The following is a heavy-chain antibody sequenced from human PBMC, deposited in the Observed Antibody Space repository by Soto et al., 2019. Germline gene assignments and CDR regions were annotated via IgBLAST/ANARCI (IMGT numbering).Heavy chain of an antibody. Sequence: ESGGGVVQPGRSLRLSCAASGFTFSSYAMHWVRQAPGKGLEWVAVISYDGSNKYYADSVKGRFTISRDNSKNTLYLQMNSLRAEDTAVYYCARDQWELLSYFDYWGQGTLVTVSS. V-gene: IGHV3-30-3*01. CDR3: ARDQWELLSYFDY. CDR1: GFTFSSYA. J-gene: IGHJ4*02. CDR2: ISYDGSNK. D-gene: IGHD1-26*01.